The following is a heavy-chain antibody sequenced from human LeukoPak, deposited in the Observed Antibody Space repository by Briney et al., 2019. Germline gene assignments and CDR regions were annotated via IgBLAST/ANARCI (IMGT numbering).Heavy chain of an antibody. J-gene: IGHJ4*02. Sequence: GGSLRLSCGAYGFAFSNCDMHWVRQAPGKGLVWVARIKSDVSKTNYAASVKGRFTISRDDANNILYLQMNSLRVDDTAVYYCTAIRPDYWGQGTVVTVSS. CDR3: TAIRPDY. V-gene: IGHV3-74*01. CDR2: IKSDVSKT. D-gene: IGHD2-21*02. CDR1: GFAFSNCD.